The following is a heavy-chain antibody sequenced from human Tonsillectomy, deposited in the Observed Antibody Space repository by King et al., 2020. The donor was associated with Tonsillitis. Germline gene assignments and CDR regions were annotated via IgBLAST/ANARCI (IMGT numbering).Heavy chain of an antibody. CDR2: IHYSGST. V-gene: IGHV4-59*01. CDR3: ARASSYFDY. Sequence: QLQESGPGLVKPSETLSLTCTVSGASINTYYWSWIRQPPGKGLEWIGYIHYSGSTNYNPSLKSRVTISVDTSKNQLSLRLSSVTSADTAVYYCARASSYFDYWGQGTLVTVSS. J-gene: IGHJ4*02. CDR1: GASINTYY.